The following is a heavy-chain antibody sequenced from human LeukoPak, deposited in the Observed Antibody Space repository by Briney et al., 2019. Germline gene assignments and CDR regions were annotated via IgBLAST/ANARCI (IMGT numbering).Heavy chain of an antibody. CDR1: GGSFSGYY. CDR2: INHSGST. Sequence: SETLSLTCAVYGGSFSGYYWSWIRQPPGKGLEWIGEINHSGSTNYNPSLKSRVIISVDTSKNQFSLKLSSVTAADTAVYYCASGTVTTLDYWGQGTLVTVSS. CDR3: ASGTVTTLDY. J-gene: IGHJ4*02. D-gene: IGHD4-17*01. V-gene: IGHV4-34*01.